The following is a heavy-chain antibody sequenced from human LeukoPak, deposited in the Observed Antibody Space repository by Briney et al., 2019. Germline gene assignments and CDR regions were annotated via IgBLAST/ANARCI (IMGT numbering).Heavy chain of an antibody. CDR2: VYHDGRT. D-gene: IGHD6-13*01. CDR1: GCSISSGCY. J-gene: IGHJ5*02. CDR3: ARGYSSSWYYNWFDP. Sequence: PSETLSLTCTVSGCSISSGCYWAWLRQSPGKGLEWIGNVYHDGRTYYNPSLKSRVTISVDTSTNQFSLKLSSVTATDTALYYCARGYSSSWYYNWFDPWGQGTLVTVSS. V-gene: IGHV4-38-2*02.